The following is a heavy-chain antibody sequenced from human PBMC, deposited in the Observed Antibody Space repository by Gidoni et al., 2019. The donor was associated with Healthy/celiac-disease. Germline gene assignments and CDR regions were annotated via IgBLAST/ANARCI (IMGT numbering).Heavy chain of an antibody. CDR2: ISSSSSYI. Sequence: VQLVESGGGLVKPGGSLRLSCAASGFTFSSYSMNWVRQAPGKGLEWVSSISSSSSYIYYADSVKGRFTISRDNAKNSLYLQMNSLRAEDTAVYYCARNSTVTTSFDYWGQGTLVTVSS. V-gene: IGHV3-21*01. CDR1: GFTFSSYS. D-gene: IGHD4-17*01. CDR3: ARNSTVTTSFDY. J-gene: IGHJ4*02.